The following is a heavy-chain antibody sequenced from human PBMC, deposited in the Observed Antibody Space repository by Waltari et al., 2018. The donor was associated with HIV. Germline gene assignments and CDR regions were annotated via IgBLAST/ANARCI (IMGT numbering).Heavy chain of an antibody. V-gene: IGHV3-33*01. Sequence: QVQLVESGGGVVQPGRSLRLSCAASGFTVSTYDMHWVRQAPGRGLGWVAVIWYDGSNTYYTDSVKVRFTISRDNSKNTLYLQMYSLRAEDTAVYYCARDVQGYCGGERCFYGMDVWGQGTTVTVSS. CDR1: GFTVSTYD. CDR3: ARDVQGYCGGERCFYGMDV. D-gene: IGHD2-21*01. J-gene: IGHJ6*02. CDR2: IWYDGSNT.